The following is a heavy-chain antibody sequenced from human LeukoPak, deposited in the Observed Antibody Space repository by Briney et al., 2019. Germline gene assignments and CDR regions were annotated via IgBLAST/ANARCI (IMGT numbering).Heavy chain of an antibody. J-gene: IGHJ6*02. Sequence: PSETLSLTCAVYGGSFSGYYWSWIRQPPGKGLEWIGEINHSGSTNYNPSLKSRVTISVDTSKNQFSLKLSSVTAADTAVYYCARVKYYDILTGRYYYYGMDVWGQGTTVTVSS. D-gene: IGHD3-9*01. V-gene: IGHV4-34*01. CDR1: GGSFSGYY. CDR2: INHSGST. CDR3: ARVKYYDILTGRYYYYGMDV.